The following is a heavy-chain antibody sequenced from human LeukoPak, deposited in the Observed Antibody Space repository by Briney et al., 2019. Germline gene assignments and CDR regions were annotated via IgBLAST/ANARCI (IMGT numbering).Heavy chain of an antibody. CDR2: INHSGST. CDR3: ARGYVDTAMVEAQIYYYYYGMDV. V-gene: IGHV4-34*01. J-gene: IGHJ6*02. Sequence: SETLSLTCAVYGGSFSGYYWSWIRQPPGKGLEWIGEINHSGSTNYNPSLKSRVTISVDTSKNQFSLKLSSVTAADTAVYYCARGYVDTAMVEAQIYYYYYGMDVWGQGTTVTVSS. D-gene: IGHD5-18*01. CDR1: GGSFSGYY.